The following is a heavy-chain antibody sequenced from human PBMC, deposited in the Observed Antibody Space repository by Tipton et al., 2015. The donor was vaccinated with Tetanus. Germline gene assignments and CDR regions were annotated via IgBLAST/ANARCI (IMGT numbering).Heavy chain of an antibody. Sequence: SLRLSCAASWFTVSSNYMTWVRQAPGKGLEWVSVIHSCGNTYYADSGKGRFTISRDNSKNTLYLQMNSLRAEDTAVYYCARARAGLLHFDDWGQGTLVTVSS. CDR3: ARARAGLLHFDD. V-gene: IGHV3-53*01. J-gene: IGHJ4*02. CDR1: WFTVSSNY. D-gene: IGHD1-26*01. CDR2: IHSCGNT.